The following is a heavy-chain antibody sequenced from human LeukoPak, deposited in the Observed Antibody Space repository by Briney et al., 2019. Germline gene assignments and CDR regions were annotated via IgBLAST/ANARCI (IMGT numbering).Heavy chain of an antibody. V-gene: IGHV3-23*01. CDR3: AKDPYYYDSSGHYTSGNYFDY. Sequence: GGSLRLSCAASGFTFSSYAMSWVRQAPGKGLEWVSAISGSGGSTYYADSVKGRFTISRDNSKNTLYLQMNSLRAEDTAVYYCAKDPYYYDSSGHYTSGNYFDYWGQGTLVTVSS. CDR2: ISGSGGST. CDR1: GFTFSSYA. J-gene: IGHJ4*02. D-gene: IGHD3-22*01.